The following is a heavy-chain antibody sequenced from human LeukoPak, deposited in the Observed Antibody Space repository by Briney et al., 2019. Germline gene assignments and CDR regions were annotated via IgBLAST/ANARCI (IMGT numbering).Heavy chain of an antibody. CDR3: AKVFRSSTSCCDAFDI. Sequence: GGSLRLSCAASGFTFSSYAMSWVRQAPGKGLEWVSAISGSGGSTYYADSVKGRFTISRDNSKNTLYLQMNSLRAEDTAVYYCAKVFRSSTSCCDAFDIWGQGTMVTVSS. D-gene: IGHD2-2*01. V-gene: IGHV3-23*01. CDR1: GFTFSSYA. J-gene: IGHJ3*02. CDR2: ISGSGGST.